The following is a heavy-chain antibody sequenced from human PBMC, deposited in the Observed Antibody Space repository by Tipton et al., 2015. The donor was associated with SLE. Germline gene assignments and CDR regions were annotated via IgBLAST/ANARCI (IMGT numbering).Heavy chain of an antibody. CDR2: IYYSGST. D-gene: IGHD3-16*01. CDR1: GGSFSGYY. V-gene: IGHV4-59*01. J-gene: IGHJ2*01. CDR3: ARGNYDYVWPWYFDL. Sequence: TLSLTCAVYGGSFSGYYWSWIRQPPGKGLEWIGYIYYSGSTNYNPSLKSRVAISVDTSKSQFSLKLSSVTAADTAVYYCARGNYDYVWPWYFDLWGRGTLVTVSS.